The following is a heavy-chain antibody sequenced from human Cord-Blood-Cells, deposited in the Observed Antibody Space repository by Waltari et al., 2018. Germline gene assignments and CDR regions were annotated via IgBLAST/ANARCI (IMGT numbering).Heavy chain of an antibody. CDR3: ARTGDDAFDI. CDR2: INPSGGST. CDR1: GSPFTSYY. D-gene: IGHD7-27*01. Sequence: QVQLVQSGAEVKKPGASVKVSCKASGSPFTSYYLHWVRQAPGQGLEWMGIINPSGGSTSYAQKFQGRVTMTRDTSTSTVYMELSSLRSEDTAVYYCARTGDDAFDIWGQGTMVTVSS. V-gene: IGHV1-46*01. J-gene: IGHJ3*02.